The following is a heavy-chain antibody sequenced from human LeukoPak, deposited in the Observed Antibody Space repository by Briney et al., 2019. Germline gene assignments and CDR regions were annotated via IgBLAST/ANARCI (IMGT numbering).Heavy chain of an antibody. V-gene: IGHV3-23*01. D-gene: IGHD3-22*01. J-gene: IGHJ4*02. Sequence: GGSLRLSCAASGFTFSTYAMSWVRQAPGKGLEWLSALSGRGRDTYYADSVKGRFTISRDESKNTLYLQMNSLRAEDTAVYYCAIPRSAHYPAPFDFWGQGTLVTVSS. CDR2: LSGRGRDT. CDR1: GFTFSTYA. CDR3: AIPRSAHYPAPFDF.